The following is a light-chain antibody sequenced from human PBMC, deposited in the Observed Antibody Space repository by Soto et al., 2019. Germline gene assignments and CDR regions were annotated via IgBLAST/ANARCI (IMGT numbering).Light chain of an antibody. J-gene: IGKJ1*01. V-gene: IGKV1-5*01. Sequence: DIQMTQSPSTLSASVGDRVTITCRARQSISSWLAWYQQKPGKAPKLLIYDVSSLESGVPSKFSGSGSGTEFTLTISSLQADDFETYYCQQYNTFWSFGQGTKVEIK. CDR3: QQYNTFWS. CDR1: QSISSW. CDR2: DVS.